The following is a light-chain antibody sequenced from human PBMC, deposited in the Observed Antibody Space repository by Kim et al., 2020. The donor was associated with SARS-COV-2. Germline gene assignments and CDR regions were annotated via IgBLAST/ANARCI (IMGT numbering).Light chain of an antibody. V-gene: IGKV1-17*01. CDR3: LQHSTYPIT. J-gene: IGKJ5*01. CDR2: GAY. CDR1: QDIRND. Sequence: ASVGDRVTITCRASQDIRNDLGWYQQNPVRAPKRLIYGAYSLQSGVPSRFSGSGSGTEFTLTITSVQPEDFATYFCLQHSTYPITFGQGTRLEIK.